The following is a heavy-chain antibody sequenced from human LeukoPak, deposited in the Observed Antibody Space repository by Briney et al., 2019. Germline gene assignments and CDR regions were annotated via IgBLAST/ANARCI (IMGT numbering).Heavy chain of an antibody. CDR1: GGTFSSYA. J-gene: IGHJ4*02. CDR2: IIPIFGTA. V-gene: IGHV1-69*05. CDR3: ASAPPDRGVDY. D-gene: IGHD1-14*01. Sequence: SVKVSCKASGGTFSSYAISWVRQAPGQGLEWMGRIIPIFGTANCAQKFQGRVTITTDESTSTAYMELSSLRSEDTAVYYCASAPPDRGVDYWGQGTLVTVSS.